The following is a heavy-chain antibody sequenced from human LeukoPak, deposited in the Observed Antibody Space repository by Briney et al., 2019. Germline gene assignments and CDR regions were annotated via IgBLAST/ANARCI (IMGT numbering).Heavy chain of an antibody. V-gene: IGHV3-74*01. Sequence: GGSLRLSCAASGFTFSGYWMHWVRQAPGKGLVWVSRINSDGSTTTYADSVKGRFTISRGNAKNTLYLEMNSLRAEDTAVYYCARRPSGSSPYYFDYWGQGTLVTVSS. J-gene: IGHJ4*02. CDR2: INSDGSTT. D-gene: IGHD1-26*01. CDR3: ARRPSGSSPYYFDY. CDR1: GFTFSGYW.